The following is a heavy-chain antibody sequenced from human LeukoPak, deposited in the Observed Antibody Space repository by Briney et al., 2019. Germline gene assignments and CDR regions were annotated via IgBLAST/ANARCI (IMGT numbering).Heavy chain of an antibody. CDR1: GFNFFSYN. J-gene: IGHJ4*02. CDR2: ITTTSSIT. V-gene: IGHV3-48*01. D-gene: IGHD6-13*01. CDR3: ARSWGSWSRNPLDF. Sequence: GESLRLSCAASGFNFFSYNMNWVRQAPGKGLEWVSYITTTSSITYYADSVKGRFTISRDNDDNSLYLLMNSLRAEDTAVYYCARSWGSWSRNPLDFWGQGTLVTVSS.